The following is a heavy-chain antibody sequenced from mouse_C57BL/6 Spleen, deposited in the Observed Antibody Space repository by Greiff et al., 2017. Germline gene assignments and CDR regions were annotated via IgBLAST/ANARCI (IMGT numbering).Heavy chain of an antibody. J-gene: IGHJ3*01. CDR2: IYPGDGDT. D-gene: IGHD2-4*01. CDR1: GYAFSSSW. V-gene: IGHV1-82*01. CDR3: ARGGDDYDEGTAY. Sequence: QVQLKQSGPELVKPGASVKISCKASGYAFSSSWMNWVKQRPGKGLEWIGRIYPGDGDTNYNGKFKGKATLTADKSSSTAYMQLSSLTSEDSAVYFCARGGDDYDEGTAYWGQGTLVTVSA.